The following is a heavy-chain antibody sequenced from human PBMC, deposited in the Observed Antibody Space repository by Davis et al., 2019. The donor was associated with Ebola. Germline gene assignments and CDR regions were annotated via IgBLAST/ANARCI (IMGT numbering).Heavy chain of an antibody. Sequence: ASVKVSCKASGYTFTSYGISWVRQAPGQGLEWMGGIIPIFGTANYAQKFQGRVTMTTDTSTSTAYMELRSLRSDDTAVYYCARSRRITIFGVVTDDAFDIWGQGTMVTVSS. CDR2: IIPIFGTA. CDR3: ARSRRITIFGVVTDDAFDI. V-gene: IGHV1-18*01. CDR1: GYTFTSYG. J-gene: IGHJ3*02. D-gene: IGHD3-3*01.